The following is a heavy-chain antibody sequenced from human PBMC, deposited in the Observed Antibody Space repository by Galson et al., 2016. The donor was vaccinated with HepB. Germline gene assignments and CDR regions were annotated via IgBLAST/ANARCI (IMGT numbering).Heavy chain of an antibody. J-gene: IGHJ4*02. V-gene: IGHV2-5*02. CDR3: AHRGFQGIA. CDR2: IYWDADK. CDR1: GFSLSTSGVG. D-gene: IGHD2-21*01. Sequence: PALVKPTQTLTLTCTFSGFSLSTSGVGVGWIRQPPGKALEWLALIYWDADKPYSPSRKSRLSITKDTSKNQVILTMTNMDPVDTATYYCAHRGFQGIAWGQGTLVTVSS.